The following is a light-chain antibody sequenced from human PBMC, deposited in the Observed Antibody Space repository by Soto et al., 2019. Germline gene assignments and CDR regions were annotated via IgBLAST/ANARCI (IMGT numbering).Light chain of an antibody. Sequence: DIQMTQSPSSLSASVGDRVTITCQASQDISNYLNWYPQQPGKSPKLLFYDASNLETGVPARFSGSGSGTDFTFTISSLQPEDIATYYCEQYDNLPLTFGGGTKVEIK. V-gene: IGKV1-33*01. CDR1: QDISNY. CDR2: DAS. CDR3: EQYDNLPLT. J-gene: IGKJ4*01.